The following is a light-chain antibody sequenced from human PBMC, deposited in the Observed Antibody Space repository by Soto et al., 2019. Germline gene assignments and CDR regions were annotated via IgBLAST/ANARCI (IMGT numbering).Light chain of an antibody. CDR1: QSVSSSY. Sequence: EIVMLHSTATLSLSPGDRSTLSCMASQSVSSSYLAWYQQKPGQAPGLLIYDTSIRASGIPARFSGSGSGTDFTLTISSLDPEDFAVYYCQQRSNRLLTFGQGTRLEIK. V-gene: IGKV3D-20*02. J-gene: IGKJ5*01. CDR2: DTS. CDR3: QQRSNRLLT.